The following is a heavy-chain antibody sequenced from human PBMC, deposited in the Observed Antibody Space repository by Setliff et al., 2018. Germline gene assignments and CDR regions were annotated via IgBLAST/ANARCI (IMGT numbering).Heavy chain of an antibody. D-gene: IGHD3-3*01. CDR2: IYSSGST. J-gene: IGHJ4*02. CDR1: GGSISSDY. V-gene: IGHV4-4*08. CDR3: ASHPRVTIFGVVAFDY. Sequence: KTSETLSLTCTVSGGSISSDYWSWIRQPPGKGLEWIGYIYSSGSTKYNPSLKSRVTISVDTSKNQFSLKLNSVTAADTAVYYCASHPRVTIFGVVAFDYWGQGILVTVSS.